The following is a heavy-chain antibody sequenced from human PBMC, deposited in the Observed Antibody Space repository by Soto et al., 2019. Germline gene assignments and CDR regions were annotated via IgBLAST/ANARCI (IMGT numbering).Heavy chain of an antibody. CDR1: GFTFSSYD. J-gene: IGHJ5*02. V-gene: IGHV3-23*01. Sequence: GGSLRLSCVASGFTFSSYDISWVRQAPGKGLEWVSAISERGESTYYANAVKGRFTISRDNSRSTLYLQMNTLRADDTAVYYCGTAPAVTGPTIDRWGQGTLVIVSS. CDR2: ISERGEST. D-gene: IGHD4-17*01. CDR3: GTAPAVTGPTIDR.